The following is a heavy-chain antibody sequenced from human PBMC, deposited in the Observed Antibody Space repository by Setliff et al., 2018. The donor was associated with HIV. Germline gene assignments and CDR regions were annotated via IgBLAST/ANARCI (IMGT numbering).Heavy chain of an antibody. V-gene: IGHV4-39*07. CDR2: IYYSGTT. Sequence: ETLSLTCTVSGGSISSSSHHWSWIRQTPGKGLEWIGSIYYSGTTNYNPSLKGRVTISVDTSKNQFSLKLSSMTAADTAVYYCARGIAVAGPYFDYWGQGTLVTVSS. J-gene: IGHJ4*02. D-gene: IGHD6-19*01. CDR1: GGSISSSSHH. CDR3: ARGIAVAGPYFDY.